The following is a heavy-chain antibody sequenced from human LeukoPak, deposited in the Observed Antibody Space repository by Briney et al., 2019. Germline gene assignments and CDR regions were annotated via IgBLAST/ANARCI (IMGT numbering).Heavy chain of an antibody. D-gene: IGHD3-9*01. J-gene: IGHJ4*02. Sequence: ASVKVSCKASGYTFTSYYMHWVRQAPGQGLEWMGIINPSGGSTSYAQKFQGRVTMTRDTSTSTVYMGLSSLRSEDTAVYYCARDVGYDILTGSFDYWGQGTLVTVSS. CDR2: INPSGGST. CDR1: GYTFTSYY. V-gene: IGHV1-46*01. CDR3: ARDVGYDILTGSFDY.